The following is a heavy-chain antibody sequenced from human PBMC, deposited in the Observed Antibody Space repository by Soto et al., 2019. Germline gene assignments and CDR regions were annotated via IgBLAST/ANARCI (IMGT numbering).Heavy chain of an antibody. D-gene: IGHD3-22*01. CDR2: IYPRGGTT. Sequence: ASVKVSCKASGYNFTSHYRHWVRQAPGQGLESMGIIYPRGGTTIYAQKFQGRVTMTRDTSTHTFYMELSSLRSEDTAMYYCARVGYSSTGTTFHYHGLDVWGQGTTVTVSS. CDR3: ARVGYSSTGTTFHYHGLDV. CDR1: GYNFTSHY. V-gene: IGHV1-46*01. J-gene: IGHJ6*02.